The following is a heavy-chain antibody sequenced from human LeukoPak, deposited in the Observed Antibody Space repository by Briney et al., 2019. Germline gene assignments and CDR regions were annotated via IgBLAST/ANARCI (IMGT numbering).Heavy chain of an antibody. J-gene: IGHJ5*02. CDR2: INHSGST. V-gene: IGHV4-34*01. D-gene: IGHD6-13*01. CDR3: ARRLRQQLVQYNCFDP. CDR1: GGSFSGYY. Sequence: PSETLSLTCAVYGGSFSGYYWSWIRQPPGKGLEWIGEINHSGSTNYNPSLKSRVTISVDTSKNQFSLKLSSVTAADTAVYYCARRLRQQLVQYNCFDPWGQGTLVTVSS.